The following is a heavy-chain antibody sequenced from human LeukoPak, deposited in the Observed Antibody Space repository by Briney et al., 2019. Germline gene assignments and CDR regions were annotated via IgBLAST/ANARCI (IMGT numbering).Heavy chain of an antibody. CDR2: ISAYNGNT. CDR3: ARSLTTVTNPNPYYFDY. Sequence: ASVKVSCKASGYTFTSYGISWVRQAPGQGLEWMGWISAYNGNTNYAQKLQGRVTMTTDTSTSTAYMELRSLRSDDTAVYYCARSLTTVTNPNPYYFDYWGQGTLVTVSS. CDR1: GYTFTSYG. V-gene: IGHV1-18*01. J-gene: IGHJ4*02. D-gene: IGHD4-17*01.